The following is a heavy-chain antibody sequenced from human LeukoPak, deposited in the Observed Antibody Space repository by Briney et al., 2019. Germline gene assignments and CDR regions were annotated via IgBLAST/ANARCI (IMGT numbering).Heavy chain of an antibody. CDR3: ARAPVVSCRGAFCYPLDY. Sequence: GGSLRLSCAASGFTFSSYAMSWVRQPPEKGLEWVSTISLIGGSTYYADSVKGRFTMSRDISRNTVYLQMNSLRVDDTAVYFCARAPVVSCRGAFCYPLDYWGHGILITVSS. D-gene: IGHD2-15*01. V-gene: IGHV3-23*01. J-gene: IGHJ4*01. CDR1: GFTFSSYA. CDR2: ISLIGGST.